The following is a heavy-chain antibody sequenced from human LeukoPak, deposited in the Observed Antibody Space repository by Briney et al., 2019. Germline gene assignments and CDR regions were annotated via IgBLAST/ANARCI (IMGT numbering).Heavy chain of an antibody. V-gene: IGHV3-23*01. Sequence: GSLRLSCAASGFTFTIYYMTWVRQAPGKGLEWVSAISGSGGATYYADSVKGRFTISRDNSKNTLYLQMNSLRAEDTAVYYCARRYYDSSGYYSLDYWGQGTLVTVSS. D-gene: IGHD3-22*01. CDR1: GFTFTIYY. CDR3: ARRYYDSSGYYSLDY. CDR2: ISGSGGAT. J-gene: IGHJ4*02.